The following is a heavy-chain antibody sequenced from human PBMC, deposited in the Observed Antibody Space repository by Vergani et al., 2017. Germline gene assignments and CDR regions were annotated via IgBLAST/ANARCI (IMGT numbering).Heavy chain of an antibody. CDR2: IRSKANSYAT. CDR1: GFTFSGSA. V-gene: IGHV3-73*02. D-gene: IGHD6-19*01. CDR3: TRHPVAGTLLDY. J-gene: IGHJ4*02. Sequence: EVQLVESGGGLVQPGGSLKLSCAASGFTFSGSAMHWVRQASGKGLEWVGRIRSKANSYATAYAASVKGRFTISRDDSKNTAYLQMNSLKTEDTAVYYCTRHPVAGTLLDYWGQGTLVTVSS.